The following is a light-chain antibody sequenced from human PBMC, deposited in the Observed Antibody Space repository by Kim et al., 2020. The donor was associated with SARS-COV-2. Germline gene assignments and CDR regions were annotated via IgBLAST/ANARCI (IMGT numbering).Light chain of an antibody. CDR2: DAS. CDR3: QQRSNWPLT. CDR1: QSVSTY. Sequence: LSPGERATLSCRASQSVSTYLAWYQQKPGQTPRLLIYDASNRATAIPPRFSGTGSGTDFTLTISSLEPEDYAVYYCQQRSNWPLTFGGGTKVDIK. V-gene: IGKV3-11*01. J-gene: IGKJ4*01.